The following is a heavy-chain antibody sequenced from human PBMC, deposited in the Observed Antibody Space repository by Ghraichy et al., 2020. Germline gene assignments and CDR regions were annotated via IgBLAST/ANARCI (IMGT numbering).Heavy chain of an antibody. CDR2: IKSKTDGGTT. J-gene: IGHJ3*02. V-gene: IGHV3-15*01. CDR1: GFTFSNAW. CDR3: TTSWVGWEWLGAFDI. Sequence: GGSLRLSCAASGFTFSNAWMSWVRQAPGKGLEWVGRIKSKTDGGTTDYAAPVKGRFTISRDDSKNTLYLQMNSLKTEDTAVYYCTTSWVGWEWLGAFDIWGQGTMVTVSS. D-gene: IGHD3-3*01.